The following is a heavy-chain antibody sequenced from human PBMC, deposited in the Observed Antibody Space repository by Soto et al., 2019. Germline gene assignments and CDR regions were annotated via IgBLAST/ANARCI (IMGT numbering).Heavy chain of an antibody. J-gene: IGHJ4*02. CDR3: ARGLHSLFDY. CDR2: IWYDGNKK. V-gene: IGHV3-33*01. Sequence: QVQLVESGGGVVQPGGSLRLSCAASGFTFSNYGMHWVRQAPGKGLEWVAGIWYDGNKKYYADSVKGRFTISRDNSNNTLYVQMTSLRAEDTAVYYCARGLHSLFDYWGQGTLVTVSS. CDR1: GFTFSNYG. D-gene: IGHD2-21*01.